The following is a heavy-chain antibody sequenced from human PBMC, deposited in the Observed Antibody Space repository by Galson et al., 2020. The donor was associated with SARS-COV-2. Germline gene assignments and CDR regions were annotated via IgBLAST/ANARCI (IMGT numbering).Heavy chain of an antibody. CDR3: ASGYCSGGSCYSQDWYFDL. D-gene: IGHD2-15*01. J-gene: IGHJ2*01. Sequence: GESLKISCAASGFTFSSYGMHWVRQAPGKGLEWVAVISYDGSNKYYADSAKGRFTISRDNSKNTLYLQMNSLRAEDTAVYYCASGYCSGGSCYSQDWYFDLWGRGTLVTVSS. CDR1: GFTFSSYG. CDR2: ISYDGSNK. V-gene: IGHV3-30*03.